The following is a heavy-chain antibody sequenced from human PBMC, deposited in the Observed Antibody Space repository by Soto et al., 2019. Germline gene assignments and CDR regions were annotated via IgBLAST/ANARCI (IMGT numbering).Heavy chain of an antibody. J-gene: IGHJ4*02. CDR1: GFTFSGYG. D-gene: IGHD6-19*01. Sequence: QVQLVESGGGVVQPGRSLRLSCAASGFTFSGYGMHWVRQAPGKGLEWVAVIWYDGSNKYYADSVKGRFTISRDNSKNTLYLQMNSLRAEDTAVYYCARENGGWLDYWGQGTLVTVSS. CDR2: IWYDGSNK. CDR3: ARENGGWLDY. V-gene: IGHV3-33*01.